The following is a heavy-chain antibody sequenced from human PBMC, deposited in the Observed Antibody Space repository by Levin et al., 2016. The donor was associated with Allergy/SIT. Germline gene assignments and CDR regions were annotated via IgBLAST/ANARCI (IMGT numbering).Heavy chain of an antibody. CDR2: IYDSGST. CDR3: ARAGGYCSGGRCYSFDF. Sequence: WIRQPPGKGLEWIGHIYDSGSTDYSPSLKSRIAISVDTSKNRFSLNLNSVTAADTAIYYCARAGGYCSGGRCYSFDFWGQGTLVTVSS. V-gene: IGHV4-31*02. J-gene: IGHJ4*02. D-gene: IGHD2-15*01.